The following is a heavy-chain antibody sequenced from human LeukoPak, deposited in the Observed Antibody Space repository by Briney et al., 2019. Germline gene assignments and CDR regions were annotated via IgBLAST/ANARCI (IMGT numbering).Heavy chain of an antibody. D-gene: IGHD3-3*01. CDR2: IIPIFGTA. Sequence: GSSVKVSCKASGGTFSSYAISWVRQAPGQGLEWMGGIIPIFGTANYAQKFQSRVTITADESTSTAYMELSSLRSEDTAVYYCARTNTIFGVVIEDYWGQGTLVTVSS. CDR1: GGTFSSYA. J-gene: IGHJ4*02. CDR3: ARTNTIFGVVIEDY. V-gene: IGHV1-69*01.